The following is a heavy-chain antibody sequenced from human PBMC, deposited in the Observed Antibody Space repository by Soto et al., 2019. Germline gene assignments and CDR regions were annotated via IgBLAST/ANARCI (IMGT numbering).Heavy chain of an antibody. Sequence: QVQLVQSGAEVKKPGSSVKVSCKASGGTFSSYAISWVRQAPGQGLEWMGGIIPIFGTANYAQKFQGRVTITADESTSTDYMELSSLRSEDTAVYYCARVISGYDLGKYYDGMDVWGQGTTVTVSS. V-gene: IGHV1-69*01. CDR2: IIPIFGTA. J-gene: IGHJ6*02. CDR3: ARVISGYDLGKYYDGMDV. D-gene: IGHD5-12*01. CDR1: GGTFSSYA.